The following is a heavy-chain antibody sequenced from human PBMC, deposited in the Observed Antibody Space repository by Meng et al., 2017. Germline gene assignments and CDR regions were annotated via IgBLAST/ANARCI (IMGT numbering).Heavy chain of an antibody. CDR1: GFTFSSYA. V-gene: IGHV3-30*04. J-gene: IGHJ6*02. CDR2: ISYDGSNK. D-gene: IGHD1-1*01. CDR3: ARDADDAEYYGMDV. Sequence: GGSLRLSCAASGFTFSSYAMHWVRQAPGKGLEWVAVISYDGSNKYYADSVKGRFTISRDNSKNTLYLQMNSLRTEDTAVYYCARDADDAEYYGMDVWGQGTTVTVSS.